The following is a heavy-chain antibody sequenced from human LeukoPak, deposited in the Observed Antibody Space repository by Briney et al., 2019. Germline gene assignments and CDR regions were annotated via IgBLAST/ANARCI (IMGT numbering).Heavy chain of an antibody. CDR3: ARVRQLLTTDYNYYYYMDV. Sequence: ASVTVSCKASGYTFTGYNMDWVRQPPGQGLEWVGRISPNSGVTNFPQKFRGRVTMTRDTSISTVYMELSRLRSDDTAVYYCARVRQLLTTDYNYYYYMDVWGKGTTVTVSS. CDR2: ISPNSGVT. J-gene: IGHJ6*03. CDR1: GYTFTGYN. D-gene: IGHD2-2*01. V-gene: IGHV1-2*02.